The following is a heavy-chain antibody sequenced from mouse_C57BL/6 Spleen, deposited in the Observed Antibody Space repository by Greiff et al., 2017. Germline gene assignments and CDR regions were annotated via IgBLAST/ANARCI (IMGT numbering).Heavy chain of an antibody. CDR1: GYTFTSYW. V-gene: IGHV1-55*01. CDR3: AGTGYDYDGSFAY. D-gene: IGHD2-4*01. Sequence: QVQLKQPGAELVKPGASVKMSCKASGYTFTSYWITWVKQRPGQGLEWIGDIYPGSGSTNYNEKFKSKATLTVDTSSSTAYMQLSSLTSEDSAVYYCAGTGYDYDGSFAYWGQGTLVTVSA. CDR2: IYPGSGST. J-gene: IGHJ3*01.